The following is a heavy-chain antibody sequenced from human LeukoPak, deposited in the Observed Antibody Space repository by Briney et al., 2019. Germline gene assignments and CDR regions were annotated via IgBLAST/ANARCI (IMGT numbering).Heavy chain of an antibody. Sequence: SETLSLTCTVSGGSISSYYWSWIRQPAGKGLERIGRIYTSGSTNYNPSLKSRVTMSVDTSKNQFSLKLSSVTAADTAVYYCARDGSYNDAFDIWGQGTMVTVSS. CDR3: ARDGSYNDAFDI. CDR2: IYTSGST. CDR1: GGSISSYY. J-gene: IGHJ3*02. D-gene: IGHD1-1*01. V-gene: IGHV4-4*07.